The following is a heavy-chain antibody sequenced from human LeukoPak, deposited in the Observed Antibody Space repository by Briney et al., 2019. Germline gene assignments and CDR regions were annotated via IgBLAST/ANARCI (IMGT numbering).Heavy chain of an antibody. D-gene: IGHD6-6*01. V-gene: IGHV1-18*01. CDR2: ISAYTGNT. Sequence: ASVKASCKASGYTFTNYGISWGRQAPGQGVEWMGWISAYTGNTNYAQKLQGRVTMTTDTSTSTVYMELRSLRSDDTAVYYCARAGWYTSSSGACDNWGQGTLVTVSS. J-gene: IGHJ4*02. CDR3: ARAGWYTSSSGACDN. CDR1: GYTFTNYG.